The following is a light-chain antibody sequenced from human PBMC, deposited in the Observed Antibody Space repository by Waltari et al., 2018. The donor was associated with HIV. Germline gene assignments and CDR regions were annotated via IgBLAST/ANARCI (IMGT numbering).Light chain of an antibody. Sequence: DIQMTQSPSSLSASIGDKVTIACRASHDINNYLALYQQKPGKVPNLLIDAASTLQSGVPLRFRGSGSGTDFTLTITSLQPEDVAIYYCQKYNSAPLTFGGGTKVEIK. CDR3: QKYNSAPLT. CDR1: HDINNY. V-gene: IGKV1-27*01. CDR2: AAS. J-gene: IGKJ4*01.